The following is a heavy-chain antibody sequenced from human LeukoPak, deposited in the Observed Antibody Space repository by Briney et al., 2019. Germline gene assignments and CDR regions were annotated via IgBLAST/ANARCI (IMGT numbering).Heavy chain of an antibody. CDR2: ISGSGGST. J-gene: IGHJ6*03. CDR3: AKDDAMVRGDYYYYMDV. V-gene: IGHV3-23*01. Sequence: GGSLRHSCAASGLTFSSYGKSWVRQAPGKGLEWVSVISGSGGSTYYAESVRGRFTISRDNAKNSLFLQMNNLRAEDTAVYYCAKDDAMVRGDYYYYMDVWGKGTTVTVSS. CDR1: GLTFSSYG. D-gene: IGHD3-10*01.